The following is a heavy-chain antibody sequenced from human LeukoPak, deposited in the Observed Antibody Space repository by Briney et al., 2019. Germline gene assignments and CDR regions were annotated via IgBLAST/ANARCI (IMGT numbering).Heavy chain of an antibody. V-gene: IGHV4-4*02. CDR2: IYHSGSP. D-gene: IGHD1-1*01. CDR3: ARVNINNWHSCDY. Sequence: SGTLSLTCAVSGGSISSNNWWGWVRRPPGKGLEWIGEIYHSGSPNYNPSLKSRVTISVDKPRNHFSLNLSSVTAADTAVHYCARVNINNWHSCDYWGQGTLVTVSS. J-gene: IGHJ4*02. CDR1: GGSISSNNW.